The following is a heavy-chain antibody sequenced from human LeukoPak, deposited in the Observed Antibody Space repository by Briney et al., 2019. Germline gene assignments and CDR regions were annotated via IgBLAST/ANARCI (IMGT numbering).Heavy chain of an antibody. J-gene: IGHJ4*02. CDR2: IKYSGST. CDR1: GGSFSGYY. V-gene: IGHV4-34*01. Sequence: PSETLSLTCAVYGGSFSGYYWSWIRQPPGKGLEWIGEIKYSGSTKYNPSLKSRVTISVDTSKNQFSLKLSSVTAADAAAYYCARAGDSSGYNDYWGQGTLVTVSS. CDR3: ARAGDSSGYNDY. D-gene: IGHD3-22*01.